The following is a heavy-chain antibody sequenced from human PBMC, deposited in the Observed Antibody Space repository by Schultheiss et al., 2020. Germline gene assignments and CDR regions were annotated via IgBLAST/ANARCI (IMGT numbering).Heavy chain of an antibody. V-gene: IGHV3-30*18. D-gene: IGHD6-19*01. CDR2: ISNDGRSQ. CDR3: AKDSSIAVAGTSAGDY. CDR1: GFTFSSYA. Sequence: GGSLRLSCAASGFTFSSYAMSWVRQAPGKGLEWVAVISNDGRSQGYADSVKGRCTISRDNSKNTLYLQMNSLRAEDTAVYYCAKDSSIAVAGTSAGDYWGQGTLVTVSS. J-gene: IGHJ4*02.